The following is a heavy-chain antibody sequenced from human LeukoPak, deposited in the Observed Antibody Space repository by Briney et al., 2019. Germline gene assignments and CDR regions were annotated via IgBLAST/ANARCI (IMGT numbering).Heavy chain of an antibody. J-gene: IGHJ4*02. D-gene: IGHD2-21*01. CDR3: ARGLRADS. CDR1: GYTFVNFD. V-gene: IGHV1-8*01. CDR2: VSPDSGNT. Sequence: GASVKVSCKTSGYTFVNFDINWVRQATGQGLEWMGWVSPDSGNTGYAQKFQGRVTMTRNTSINTVYMELSSLRSGDTGVYYCARGLRADSWGQGTLVTVSS.